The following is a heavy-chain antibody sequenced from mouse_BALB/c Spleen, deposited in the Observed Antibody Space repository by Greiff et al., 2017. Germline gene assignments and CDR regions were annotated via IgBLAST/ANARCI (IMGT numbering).Heavy chain of an antibody. V-gene: IGHV5-12-1*01. J-gene: IGHJ2*01. CDR3: ARRANWSYFDY. Sequence: EVQLVESGGGLVKPGGSLKLSCAASGFAFSSYDMSWVRQTPEKRLEWVAYISSGGGSTYYPDTVKGRFTISRDNAKNTLYLQMSSLKSEDTAMYYCARRANWSYFDYWGQGTTLTVSS. CDR2: ISSGGGST. CDR1: GFAFSSYD. D-gene: IGHD4-1*01.